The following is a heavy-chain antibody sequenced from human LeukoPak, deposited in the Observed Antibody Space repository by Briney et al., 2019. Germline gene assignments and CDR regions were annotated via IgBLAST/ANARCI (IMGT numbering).Heavy chain of an antibody. CDR1: GFTVSSNY. CDR2: ISGSGGST. J-gene: IGHJ4*02. V-gene: IGHV3-23*01. D-gene: IGHD5-18*01. Sequence: GGSLRLSCAASGFTVSSNYMSWVRQAPGKGLEWVSAISGSGGSTYYADSVKGRFTISRDNSKNTPYLQMNSLRAEDTAVYYCAKGYSYGPPYYFDYWGQGTLVTVSS. CDR3: AKGYSYGPPYYFDY.